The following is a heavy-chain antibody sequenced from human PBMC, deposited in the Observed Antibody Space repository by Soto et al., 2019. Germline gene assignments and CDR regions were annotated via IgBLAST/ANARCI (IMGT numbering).Heavy chain of an antibody. CDR3: ASSMVRGAPNWFDP. Sequence: QVQLQESGPGLVKPSETLSLTCTVSGGSISSYYWSWIRQPPGKGLEWIGYIYYSGSTNYNPSIKSRVTISVDTSKNQFSLKLSSVTAADTAVYYCASSMVRGAPNWFDPWGQGTLVTVSS. J-gene: IGHJ5*02. CDR1: GGSISSYY. CDR2: IYYSGST. D-gene: IGHD3-10*01. V-gene: IGHV4-59*01.